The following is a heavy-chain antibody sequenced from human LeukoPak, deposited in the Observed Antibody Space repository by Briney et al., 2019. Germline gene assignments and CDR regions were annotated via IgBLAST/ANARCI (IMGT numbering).Heavy chain of an antibody. Sequence: GASVKVSCKASGYTFTSYGISWVRQAPGQGLEWVGWISAYNGNTNYAQKLQGRVTMTTDTSTSTAYMELRSLRSDDTAVYYCARGSGLTTVTTIRYWGQGTLVTVSS. CDR3: ARGSGLTTVTTIRY. D-gene: IGHD4-17*01. CDR1: GYTFTSYG. J-gene: IGHJ4*02. V-gene: IGHV1-18*01. CDR2: ISAYNGNT.